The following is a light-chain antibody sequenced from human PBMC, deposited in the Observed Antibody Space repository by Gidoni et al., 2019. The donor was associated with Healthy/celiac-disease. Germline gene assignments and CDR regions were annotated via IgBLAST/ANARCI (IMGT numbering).Light chain of an antibody. Sequence: GDRVTITCRASQSISSYLNWYQQKPGKAPKLLIYAASSLQSGVPSRFSGSGSGTEFTLTISSLKPEDFATYYCQQSYSTPYTFGQGTKLEIK. J-gene: IGKJ2*01. CDR1: QSISSY. V-gene: IGKV1-39*01. CDR3: QQSYSTPYT. CDR2: AAS.